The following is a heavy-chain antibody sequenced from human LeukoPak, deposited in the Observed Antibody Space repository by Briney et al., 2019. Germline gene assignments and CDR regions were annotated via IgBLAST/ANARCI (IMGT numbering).Heavy chain of an antibody. D-gene: IGHD4-11*01. CDR1: GFPFGDYY. J-gene: IGHJ6*02. CDR3: ARDHGRWAAYSRGIYYYYGMDV. V-gene: IGHV3-11*01. CDR2: ISRSGDNL. Sequence: PGGSLRLSCAASGFPFGDYYMTWIRQAPGKGLEWISYISRSGDNLYYADSVEGRFTISRDNAKNSLFLQMNSLRADDTAVYYCARDHGRWAAYSRGIYYYYGMDVWGQGTTVTVSS.